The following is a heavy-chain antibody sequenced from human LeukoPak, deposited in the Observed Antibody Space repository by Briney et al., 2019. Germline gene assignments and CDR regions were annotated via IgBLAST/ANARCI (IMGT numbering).Heavy chain of an antibody. V-gene: IGHV4-39*01. CDR2: IYYSGST. Sequence: SETLSLTCTVSGGSISSSSYYWGWIRQPPGKGLEWIGSIYYSGSTYYNPSLKSRVTISVETSKNQFYLKLSSVTAADTAVYYCARHGDYDSSGYSSYWGQGTLVTVSS. J-gene: IGHJ4*02. CDR1: GGSISSSSYY. D-gene: IGHD3-22*01. CDR3: ARHGDYDSSGYSSY.